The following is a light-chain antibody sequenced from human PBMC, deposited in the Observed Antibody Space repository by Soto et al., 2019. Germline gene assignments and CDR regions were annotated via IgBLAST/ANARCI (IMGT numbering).Light chain of an antibody. CDR1: QSLLYSSNNKNY. V-gene: IGKV4-1*01. J-gene: IGKJ3*01. Sequence: DIVMTQSPDSLAVSLGERATINCKSSQSLLYSSNNKNYLSWYQQKPGQHPKLLIYWASTRESGVPDRFSGSGSGTDFTLTITTLQAEDVAVYYCQQYYDIPLTFVPGTKADIK. CDR3: QQYYDIPLT. CDR2: WAS.